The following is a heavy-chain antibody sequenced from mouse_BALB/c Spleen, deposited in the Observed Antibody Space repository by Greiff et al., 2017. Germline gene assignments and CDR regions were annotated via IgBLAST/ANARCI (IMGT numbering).Heavy chain of an antibody. CDR1: GFTFSSFG. Sequence: EVKLVESGGGLVQPGGSRKLSCAASGFTFSSFGMHWVRQAPEKGLEWVAYISSGSSTIYYADTVKGRFTISRDNPKNTLFLQMTSLRSEDTAMYYCARSGGNYPAMDYWGQGTSVTVSS. D-gene: IGHD2-1*01. V-gene: IGHV5-17*02. CDR3: ARSGGNYPAMDY. CDR2: ISSGSSTI. J-gene: IGHJ4*01.